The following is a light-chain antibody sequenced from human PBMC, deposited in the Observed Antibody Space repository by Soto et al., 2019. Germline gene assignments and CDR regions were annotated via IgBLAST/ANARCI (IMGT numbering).Light chain of an antibody. CDR3: QQYDNYPLT. V-gene: IGKV1-39*01. J-gene: IGKJ4*01. Sequence: DIQMTQSPSSLSASVGARVTITCRSSQSISKYIHWYQQKPGKAPKLLIYAASSLQSGIPSRFSGSESRTQFTLTISSLQPEDFATYYCQQYDNYPLTFGGGTKVDIK. CDR2: AAS. CDR1: QSISKY.